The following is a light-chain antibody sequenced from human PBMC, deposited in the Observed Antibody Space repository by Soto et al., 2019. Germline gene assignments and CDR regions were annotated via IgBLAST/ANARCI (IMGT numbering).Light chain of an antibody. CDR1: QGIRSA. J-gene: IGKJ4*01. CDR3: QQFKSYPLT. CDR2: AAS. V-gene: IGKV1-13*02. Sequence: AIQLTQSPSSLSASVGDRVTITCRASQGIRSALGWYQQKPGKVPKLLIYAASTLQSGVPSRFSGSGSGTDFTLTISSLQPEEFATYYCQQFKSYPLTFGGGTKVDIK.